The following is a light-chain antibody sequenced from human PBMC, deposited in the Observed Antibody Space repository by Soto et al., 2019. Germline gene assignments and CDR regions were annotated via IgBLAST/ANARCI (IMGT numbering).Light chain of an antibody. CDR1: QGISNY. J-gene: IGKJ5*01. CDR3: QKYNSAPLT. V-gene: IGKV1-27*01. Sequence: DLQMTQSPSSLSASVGDRVTITCRASQGISNYLAWYQQKSGKVPNLLIYASSTLQSGVPSRFSGSGSGTDFTLTISSLQTDDVAYYYCQKYNSAPLTFGQGTRLEIK. CDR2: ASS.